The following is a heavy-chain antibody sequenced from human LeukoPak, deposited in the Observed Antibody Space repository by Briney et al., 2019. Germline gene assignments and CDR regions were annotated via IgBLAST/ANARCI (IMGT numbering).Heavy chain of an antibody. D-gene: IGHD6-13*01. V-gene: IGHV1-69*13. CDR3: ARKRAGTSLMDYYGMDV. CDR1: GGTSSSYA. J-gene: IGHJ6*04. CDR2: IIPIFGTA. Sequence: SVKVSFKASGGTSSSYAISWVRQAPGQGLERMGGIIPIFGTANYAQKFQGRVTITADESTSTAYMELSSLRSEDTAVYYCARKRAGTSLMDYYGMDVWGKGTTVTVSS.